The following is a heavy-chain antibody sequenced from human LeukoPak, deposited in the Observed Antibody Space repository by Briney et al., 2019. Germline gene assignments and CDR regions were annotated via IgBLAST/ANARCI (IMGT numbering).Heavy chain of an antibody. D-gene: IGHD2/OR15-2a*01. V-gene: IGHV3-74*01. Sequence: GGSLRLSCAASGTYWMHSVREAPGKGLVWVSHIHSYGSWTGYADSVKGRFTISKDNAKNTVSLQRNNLRAEDTAVYYCVTFYETYRGRGTLVTVSS. CDR3: VTFYETY. CDR2: IHSYGSWT. J-gene: IGHJ4*02. CDR1: GTYW.